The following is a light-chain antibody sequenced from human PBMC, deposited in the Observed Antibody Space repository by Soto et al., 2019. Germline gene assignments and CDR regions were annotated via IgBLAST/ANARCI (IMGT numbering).Light chain of an antibody. CDR1: QPVSMNY. CDR3: QLYDRSSWT. J-gene: IGKJ1*01. Sequence: IVLTQSPGTLSLSPGERATLSCRASQPVSMNYVGWYQQKPGQAPRLLIYGASNRATGIPDRFSGSGSGTDLTLTISRLEPEDFAVYFCQLYDRSSWTFGQGTKVEIK. CDR2: GAS. V-gene: IGKV3-20*01.